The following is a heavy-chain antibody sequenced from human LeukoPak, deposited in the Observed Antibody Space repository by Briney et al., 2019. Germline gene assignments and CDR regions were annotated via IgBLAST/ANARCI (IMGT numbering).Heavy chain of an antibody. CDR1: GFTFSSYA. Sequence: PGGSLRLSCVASGFTFSSYAMTWVRQPPGKGLEGVSSITGSTGSTYYADSVKGRFTTSRDNSKNTLYLQMNSLRAEDTAVYYCAKRYSGSSGLYNFDYWGQGTLVTVSS. V-gene: IGHV3-23*01. D-gene: IGHD1-26*01. J-gene: IGHJ4*02. CDR3: AKRYSGSSGLYNFDY. CDR2: ITGSTGST.